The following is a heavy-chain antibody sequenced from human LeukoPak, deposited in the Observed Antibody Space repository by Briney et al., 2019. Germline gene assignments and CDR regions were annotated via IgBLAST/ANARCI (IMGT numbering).Heavy chain of an antibody. J-gene: IGHJ4*02. CDR2: INPNSGGT. D-gene: IGHD2-21*02. V-gene: IGHV1-2*02. CDR3: ARTYTAVHYFDY. Sequence: ASVKVSCKASGYTFTGYYMHWVRQAPGQGLEWMGWINPNSGGTNYAQKFQGRVTMTRDTSISTAYMELSRLTSDDTALYYCARTYTAVHYFDYWGQGTLVTVSS. CDR1: GYTFTGYY.